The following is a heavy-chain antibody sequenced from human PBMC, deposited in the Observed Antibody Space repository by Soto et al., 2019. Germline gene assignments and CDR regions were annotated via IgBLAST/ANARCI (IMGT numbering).Heavy chain of an antibody. J-gene: IGHJ4*02. CDR2: INHSGST. Sequence: QVQLQQWGAGLLKPSETLSLTCAVYGGSFSGYYWSWIRQPPGKGLEWIGEINHSGSTNYNPSLKSRVPTSVDTSKNQFSLKLSSVTAADTAVYYCARGSDTAMVDWGQGTLVTVSS. CDR1: GGSFSGYY. V-gene: IGHV4-34*01. D-gene: IGHD5-18*01. CDR3: ARGSDTAMVD.